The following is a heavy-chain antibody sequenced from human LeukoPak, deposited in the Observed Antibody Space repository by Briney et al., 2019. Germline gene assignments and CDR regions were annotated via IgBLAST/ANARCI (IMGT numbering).Heavy chain of an antibody. J-gene: IGHJ4*02. CDR1: GFTFSSYS. Sequence: GGSLRLSCTASGFTFSSYSMNWVRQAPGKGLEWVSSISSSGYYIYYADSVKGRFTISRDNAKSSLSLQMNSLRAEDTAVYYCVRGLWFGEPYFADFDYWGQGTLVTVSS. CDR2: ISSSGYYI. CDR3: VRGLWFGEPYFADFDY. D-gene: IGHD3-10*01. V-gene: IGHV3-21*01.